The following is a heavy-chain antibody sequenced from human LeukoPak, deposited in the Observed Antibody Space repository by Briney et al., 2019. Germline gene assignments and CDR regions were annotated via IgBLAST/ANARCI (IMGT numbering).Heavy chain of an antibody. CDR2: IYHSGST. D-gene: IGHD3-22*01. Sequence: SETLSLTCTVSDYSISSAYYWGWLRQPPGKGLEWIGSIYHSGSTYYNPSLKSRVTISVDTSKNQFSLKLSSVTAADTAVYYCARSPDDSSGYYYFEVFQDPYYFDYWGQGTLVTVSS. CDR1: DYSISSAYY. CDR3: ARSPDDSSGYYYFEVFQDPYYFDY. J-gene: IGHJ4*02. V-gene: IGHV4-38-2*02.